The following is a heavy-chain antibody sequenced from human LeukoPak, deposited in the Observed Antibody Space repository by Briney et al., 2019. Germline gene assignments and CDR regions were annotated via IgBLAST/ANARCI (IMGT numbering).Heavy chain of an antibody. V-gene: IGHV4-34*01. Sequence: SETLSLTCAVYGGSFSDYYWSWIRQPPGKGLEWIGEINHSGSTNYNPSLKSRVTISVDTSKNQSSLKLSSVTAADTAVYYCARGIVLVPAAKEYFDLWGRGTLVTVSS. J-gene: IGHJ2*01. D-gene: IGHD2-2*01. CDR2: INHSGST. CDR1: GGSFSDYY. CDR3: ARGIVLVPAAKEYFDL.